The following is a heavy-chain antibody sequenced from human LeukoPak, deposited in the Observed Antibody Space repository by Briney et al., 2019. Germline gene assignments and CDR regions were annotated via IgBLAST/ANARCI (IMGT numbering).Heavy chain of an antibody. D-gene: IGHD1-14*01. CDR3: AREPTYRDAFDI. V-gene: IGHV4-61*02. CDR1: GGSISSGSYY. J-gene: IGHJ3*02. Sequence: SSETLSLTCTVSGGSISSGSYYWSWIRQPAGKGLEWIGRIYTSGSTNYNPSLKSRVTISVDTSKNQFSLKLSSVTAADTAVYYCAREPTYRDAFDIWGQGTMVTVSS. CDR2: IYTSGST.